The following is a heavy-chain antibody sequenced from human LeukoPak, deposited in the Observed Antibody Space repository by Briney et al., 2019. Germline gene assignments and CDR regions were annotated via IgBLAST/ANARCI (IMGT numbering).Heavy chain of an antibody. D-gene: IGHD3-22*01. J-gene: IGHJ4*02. Sequence: TLSLTCTVSGCSISSGNYYWSWIRQHPGKGLEGIGYIYYSGTTFYNPSLKSRVTISIDTSKNQFSLKLTSVTAADTAVYYCARADYYGSSAYPYWGQGTLVTVSS. V-gene: IGHV4-31*03. CDR2: IYYSGTT. CDR3: ARADYYGSSAYPY. CDR1: GCSISSGNYY.